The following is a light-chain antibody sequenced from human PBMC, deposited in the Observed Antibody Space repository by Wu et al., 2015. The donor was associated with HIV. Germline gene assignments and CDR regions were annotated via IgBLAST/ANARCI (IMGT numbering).Light chain of an antibody. CDR1: QYIEKW. Sequence: DIQMTQSPSILSASAGDRVTITCRASQYIEKWLAWYQQKPGKAPKLLIYKASSLQRGVPSRFSGSGSATEFTLTITSPQPDDFATYYCQQYNYYGTFGQGTKVEIK. CDR2: KAS. CDR3: QQYNYYGT. V-gene: IGKV1-5*03. J-gene: IGKJ1*01.